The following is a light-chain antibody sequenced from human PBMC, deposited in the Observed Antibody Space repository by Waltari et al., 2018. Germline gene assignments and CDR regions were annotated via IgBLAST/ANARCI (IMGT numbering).Light chain of an antibody. CDR3: ASWDDSLAGPV. J-gene: IGLJ2*01. V-gene: IGLV1-44*01. CDR2: SND. Sequence: QSVLTQPPPASGTPGQRVTISCSGGSPNIRSKAVALYRHLTGAAPKLLIYSNDQRPSAVPGRFSASKSGTSASLAISGLQSEDEAVYYCASWDDSLAGPVFGGGTSLTVL. CDR1: SPNIRSKA.